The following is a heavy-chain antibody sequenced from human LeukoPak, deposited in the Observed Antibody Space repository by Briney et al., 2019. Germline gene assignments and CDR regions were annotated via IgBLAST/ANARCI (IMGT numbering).Heavy chain of an antibody. CDR1: GFTFSSYA. CDR2: ISGSGGST. Sequence: GGSLRLSCAASGFTFSSYAMSWVRQAPGKGLEWVSAISGSGGSTYYADSVKGRFTISRDNSKNTLYLQMNSLRAEDTAVYYCANAYGSGSYYNVGDYWGQGTLVTVSS. CDR3: ANAYGSGSYYNVGDY. V-gene: IGHV3-23*01. D-gene: IGHD3-10*01. J-gene: IGHJ4*02.